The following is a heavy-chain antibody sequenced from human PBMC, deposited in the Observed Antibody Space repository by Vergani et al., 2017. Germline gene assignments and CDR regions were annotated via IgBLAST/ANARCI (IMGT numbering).Heavy chain of an antibody. CDR2: IIPIFGTA. CDR3: AGGDLGYCTNGVCYGVYYFDY. D-gene: IGHD2-8*01. V-gene: IGHV1-69*01. J-gene: IGHJ4*02. CDR1: GGTFSSYA. Sequence: QVQLVQSGAEVKKPGSSVKVSCKASGGTFSSYAISWVRQAPGQGLEWMGGIIPIFGTANYAQKFQGRVTITADEATSTAYMELSSLRSEDTAVYYCAGGDLGYCTNGVCYGVYYFDYWGQGTLVTVSS.